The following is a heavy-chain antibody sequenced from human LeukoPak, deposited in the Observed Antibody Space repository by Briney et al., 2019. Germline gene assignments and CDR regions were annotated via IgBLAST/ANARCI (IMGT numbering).Heavy chain of an antibody. CDR2: FDPEDGET. J-gene: IGHJ4*02. CDR3: ATEPASLTMIAKGHFGY. D-gene: IGHD3-22*01. Sequence: ASVKVSCKVSGYTLTELSMHWVRQAPGKGLEWMGGFDPEDGETIYAQKFQGRVTMTEDTSTDTAYMELSSLRSEDTAVYYCATEPASLTMIAKGHFGYWGQGTLVTVSS. V-gene: IGHV1-24*01. CDR1: GYTLTELS.